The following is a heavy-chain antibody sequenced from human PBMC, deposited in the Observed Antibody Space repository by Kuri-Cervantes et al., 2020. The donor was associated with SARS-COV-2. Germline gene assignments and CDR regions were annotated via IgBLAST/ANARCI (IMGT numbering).Heavy chain of an antibody. Sequence: SETLSLTCTVSGGSISSSVYYWGWIRQPPGKGLEWIGSIYYSGSTYYNSSLNSRVTISVDTSKNQFSLKLTSVTAADTAVYYCVRVDCSAGTCYRRSFDYWGRGTLVTVSS. D-gene: IGHD2-15*01. CDR3: VRVDCSAGTCYRRSFDY. J-gene: IGHJ4*02. CDR2: IYYSGST. CDR1: GGSISSSVYY. V-gene: IGHV4-39*01.